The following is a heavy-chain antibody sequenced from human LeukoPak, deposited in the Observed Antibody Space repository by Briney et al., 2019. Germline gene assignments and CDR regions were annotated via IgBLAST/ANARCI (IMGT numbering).Heavy chain of an antibody. CDR1: GFTFSDYW. CDR2: INSDGRIT. CDR3: SRAYDSGTYSSFDS. Sequence: PGGSLGLSCAASGFTFSDYWMHWVRQAPGKGLVGVSRINSDGRITSYADSVKGRFTISRDNAKNTLYLQMNSLRAEDTAVYYCSRAYDSGTYSSFDSWGQGTLVTVTS. V-gene: IGHV3-74*01. D-gene: IGHD3-10*01. J-gene: IGHJ4*02.